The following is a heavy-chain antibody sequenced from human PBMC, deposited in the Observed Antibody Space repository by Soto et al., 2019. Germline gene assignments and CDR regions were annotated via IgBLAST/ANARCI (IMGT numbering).Heavy chain of an antibody. D-gene: IGHD3-22*01. V-gene: IGHV1-18*01. Sequence: ASVKVSCKASGYTFTSYGISWVRQAPGQGLEWMGWISAYNGNTNYAQELQGRVTMTTDTSTSTAYMELRSLRSDDTAVDYCARGPLYYDSSGYPIYYYYGMDVWGQGTTVTVSS. CDR1: GYTFTSYG. CDR3: ARGPLYYDSSGYPIYYYYGMDV. CDR2: ISAYNGNT. J-gene: IGHJ6*02.